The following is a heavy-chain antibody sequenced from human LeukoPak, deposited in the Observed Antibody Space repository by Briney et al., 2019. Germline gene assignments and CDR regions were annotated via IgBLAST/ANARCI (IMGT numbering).Heavy chain of an antibody. CDR1: GFTFSNYG. J-gene: IGHJ6*03. D-gene: IGHD3-10*01. V-gene: IGHV3-30*02. Sequence: GGSLRLSCAASGFTFSNYGMHWVRQAPGKGLEWVAFIRYDGSNKYYADSVKGRFTISRDNSKNTLYLQMNSLRAEDTAVYYCARVKSYYGSGSYFYYYYYMDVWGKGTTVTISS. CDR3: ARVKSYYGSGSYFYYYYYMDV. CDR2: IRYDGSNK.